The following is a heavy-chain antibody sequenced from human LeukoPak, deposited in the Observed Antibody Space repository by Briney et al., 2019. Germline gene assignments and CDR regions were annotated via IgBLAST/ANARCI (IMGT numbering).Heavy chain of an antibody. D-gene: IGHD6-19*01. Sequence: SETLSLTCTVSGDSITSYYWSWIRQPPRKGLQLIGQISYSGSTTYNPSLESRVTISVDTSNNQFSLRLSSVTASDTAIYYCARRSSSSGWYVDYWGQGTLVTVSS. CDR1: GDSITSYY. V-gene: IGHV4-59*08. CDR2: ISYSGST. CDR3: ARRSSSSGWYVDY. J-gene: IGHJ4*02.